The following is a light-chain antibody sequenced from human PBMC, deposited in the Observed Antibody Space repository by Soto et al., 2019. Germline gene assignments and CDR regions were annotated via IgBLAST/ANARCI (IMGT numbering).Light chain of an antibody. CDR1: QSVVSSS. Sequence: EIVLTQSPGTLSLSPGERAILSCRASQSVVSSSLAWYQQKPGQAPRLRIFGTSGRATGIPNRFSGSGSGTDFTLTISRLEPEDFAVYYCQQFGSSPMYSFGQGTKLEIK. J-gene: IGKJ2*03. CDR2: GTS. V-gene: IGKV3-20*01. CDR3: QQFGSSPMYS.